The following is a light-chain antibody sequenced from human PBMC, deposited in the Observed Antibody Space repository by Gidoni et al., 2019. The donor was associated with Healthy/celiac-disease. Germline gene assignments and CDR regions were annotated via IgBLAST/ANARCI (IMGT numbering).Light chain of an antibody. CDR2: DVS. J-gene: IGLJ2*01. CDR1: SSDVGGYNY. Sequence: QSALTHPASVSGSPGQSITISCTGTSSDVGGYNYFSWYQQHPGKAPKLMIYDVSNRPSGVSNRFSGSKSGNTASLTISGLQAEDEADYYCSSYTSSSTPVVFGGGTKLTVL. V-gene: IGLV2-14*01. CDR3: SSYTSSSTPVV.